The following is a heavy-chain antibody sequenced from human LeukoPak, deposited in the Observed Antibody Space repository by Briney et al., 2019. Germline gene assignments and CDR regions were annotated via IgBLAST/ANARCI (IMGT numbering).Heavy chain of an antibody. CDR3: TKINAYHYDSSGYYFDY. D-gene: IGHD3-22*01. Sequence: GGSLSLSCAASGFTFPSYAMSWVRQAPGRGLEWVSVISGSGDSTYYADSVKGRFTISRDNSKNTLYVQMNSLRAEDTAVYYCTKINAYHYDSSGYYFDYWGQGTLVTVSS. CDR2: ISGSGDST. CDR1: GFTFPSYA. J-gene: IGHJ4*02. V-gene: IGHV3-23*01.